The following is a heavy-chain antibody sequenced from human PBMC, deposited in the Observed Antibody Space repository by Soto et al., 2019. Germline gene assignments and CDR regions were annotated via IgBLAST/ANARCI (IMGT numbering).Heavy chain of an antibody. CDR2: LNTDVSTT. CDR1: GFTFSTYW. V-gene: IGHV3-74*01. J-gene: IGHJ3*01. D-gene: IGHD6-13*01. Sequence: EVQLVESGGDLVQPGGSLRLSCAASGFTFSTYWMQWVRQAPGKGLVWVSRLNTDVSTTNYADSVRGRFTISRDNAKNTLYLQMNSLRVEDTALYYSARRRRTWSPCDAFDVWGQGTMVTVSS. CDR3: ARRRRTWSPCDAFDV.